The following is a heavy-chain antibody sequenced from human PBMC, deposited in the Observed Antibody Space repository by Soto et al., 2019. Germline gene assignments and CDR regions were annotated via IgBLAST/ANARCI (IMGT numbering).Heavy chain of an antibody. Sequence: EMQLVESGGGLVQPGGSLRLSCAASKFTFASYWMSWVRRAPGKGLEWAANIKQAGSEKYYVDAVKGRFSISRDNAKTSVYLQMNSLRAEDTAVYYCARAGRQIGGIFDYWGQGTLVTVSS. CDR3: ARAGRQIGGIFDY. V-gene: IGHV3-7*05. CDR2: IKQAGSEK. J-gene: IGHJ4*02. CDR1: KFTFASYW.